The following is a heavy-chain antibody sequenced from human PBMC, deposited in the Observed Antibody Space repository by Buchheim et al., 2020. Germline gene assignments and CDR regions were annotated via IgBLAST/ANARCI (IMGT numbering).Heavy chain of an antibody. CDR3: ARAGGYNWNWVAFDI. V-gene: IGHV3-30-3*01. CDR2: ISYDGSNK. D-gene: IGHD1-7*01. J-gene: IGHJ3*02. CDR1: GFTFSSYA. Sequence: MYLVESGGGLVQPGGSLRLSCAASGFTFSSYAMHWVRQAPGKGLEWVAVISYDGSNKYYADSVKGRFTISRDNSKNTLYLQMNSLRAEDTAVYYCARAGGYNWNWVAFDIWGQGT.